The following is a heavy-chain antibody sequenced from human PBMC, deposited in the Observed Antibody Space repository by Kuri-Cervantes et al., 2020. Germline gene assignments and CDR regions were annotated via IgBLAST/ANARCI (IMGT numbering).Heavy chain of an antibody. CDR3: ARGYSSGSPY. V-gene: IGHV3-7*02. CDR1: GFTFSSYW. J-gene: IGHJ4*02. Sequence: LSLTCAASGFTFSSYWMSWVRQAPGKGLEWVANIKQDGSEKYYVDSVKGRFTISRDSAKNTLYLQMNSLRAEDTAIYYCARGYSSGSPYWGQGTLVTVSS. CDR2: IKQDGSEK. D-gene: IGHD6-19*01.